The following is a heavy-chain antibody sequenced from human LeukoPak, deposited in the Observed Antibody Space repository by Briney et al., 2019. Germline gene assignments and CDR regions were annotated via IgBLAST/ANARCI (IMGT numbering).Heavy chain of an antibody. CDR2: IIPIFGTA. V-gene: IGHV1-69*05. CDR3: AREPGKVGARGHFDY. Sequence: ASVKVSCKASGGTFSSYAISWVRQAPGQGLEWMGGIIPIFGTANYAQKFQGRVTITTDESTSTAYMELSSLRSEDTAVYYCAREPGKVGARGHFDYWGQGTLVTVSS. D-gene: IGHD1-26*01. J-gene: IGHJ4*02. CDR1: GGTFSSYA.